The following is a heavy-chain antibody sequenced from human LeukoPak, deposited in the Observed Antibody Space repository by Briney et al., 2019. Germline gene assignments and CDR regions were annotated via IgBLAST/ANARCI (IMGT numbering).Heavy chain of an antibody. CDR1: GFTFSSYG. J-gene: IGHJ4*02. D-gene: IGHD3-22*01. Sequence: PGRSLRLSCAASGFTFSSYGMHWVRQAPGKGLEWVAVIWYDGSNKYYADSVKGRFTISRDNSKNTLYLQMNSLRAEDTAVYYCASGSSGYPPYWGQGARVTVSS. V-gene: IGHV3-33*01. CDR3: ASGSSGYPPY. CDR2: IWYDGSNK.